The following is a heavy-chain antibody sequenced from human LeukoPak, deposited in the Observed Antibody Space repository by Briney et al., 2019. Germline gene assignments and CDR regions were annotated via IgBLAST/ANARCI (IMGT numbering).Heavy chain of an antibody. J-gene: IGHJ6*03. Sequence: PSQTLSLTCAVYGGSFSGYYWSWIRQPPGKGLEWIGEINHSGSTNYNLSLKSRVTISVDASKNQFSLKLSSVTAADTAVYYCAKHVPSRFHGVNMDVWGKGTTVTVSS. V-gene: IGHV4-34*01. CDR1: GGSFSGYY. CDR3: AKHVPSRFHGVNMDV. CDR2: INHSGST. D-gene: IGHD3-10*02.